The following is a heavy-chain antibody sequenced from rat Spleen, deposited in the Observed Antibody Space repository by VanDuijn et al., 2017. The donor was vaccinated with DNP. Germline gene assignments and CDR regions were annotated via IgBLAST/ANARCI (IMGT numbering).Heavy chain of an antibody. V-gene: IGHV5-20*01. D-gene: IGHD4-3*01. CDR2: ISFDGSST. J-gene: IGHJ3*01. CDR3: GKNTGYYFDH. Sequence: EVQLVESGGGLVQPGRSLKISCAASGFIFSDYYMAWVRQGPTKGLEWVAYISFDGSSTYYGDSVKGRFTISRDIAKSSLYLQMNSLKSEDTATYYCGKNTGYYFDHWGQGTLVTVSS. CDR1: GFIFSDYY.